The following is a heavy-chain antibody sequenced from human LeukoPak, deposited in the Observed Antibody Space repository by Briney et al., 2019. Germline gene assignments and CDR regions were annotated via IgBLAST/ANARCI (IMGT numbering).Heavy chain of an antibody. V-gene: IGHV3-23*01. CDR3: ARDYFDDSSGYYADY. J-gene: IGHJ4*02. CDR2: ISGSGGST. Sequence: GGSLRLSCAASGFTFSSYAMSWVRQAPGKGLEWVSAISGSGGSTYYADSVKGRFTISRDNAKNSLYLQMNSLRAEDTAVYYCARDYFDDSSGYYADYWGQGTLVTVSS. CDR1: GFTFSSYA. D-gene: IGHD3-22*01.